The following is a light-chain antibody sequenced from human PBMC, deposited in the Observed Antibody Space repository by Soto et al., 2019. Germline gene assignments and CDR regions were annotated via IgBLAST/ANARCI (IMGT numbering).Light chain of an antibody. CDR2: GAS. V-gene: IGKV3-20*01. CDR3: QQYGSSIT. J-gene: IGKJ5*01. Sequence: EIELTQSPATLSLSPGETATLSCRASQNVDKFLAWYQQRPGQAPRLLIYGASSRATGIPDRFSGSGSGTDFTLTISRLEPEDFAVYYCQQYGSSITFGQGTRLEIK. CDR1: QNVDKF.